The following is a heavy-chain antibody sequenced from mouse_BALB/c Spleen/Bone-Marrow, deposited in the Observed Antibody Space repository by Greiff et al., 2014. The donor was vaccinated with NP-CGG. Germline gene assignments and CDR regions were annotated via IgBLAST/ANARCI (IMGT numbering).Heavy chain of an antibody. Sequence: VQLQQSGTVLARPGASVKMSCKASGYSFTSYWMHWVKQRPGQGLEWIGAIYPGNSDTSYNQKFKGKAKLTAVSSASTAYMELSSLTNEDFAVYYCTRSPTMSTTYSGAMDYWGQGTSVTVSA. D-gene: IGHD2-4*01. J-gene: IGHJ4*01. CDR3: TRSPTMSTTYSGAMDY. V-gene: IGHV1-5*01. CDR1: GYSFTSYW. CDR2: IYPGNSDT.